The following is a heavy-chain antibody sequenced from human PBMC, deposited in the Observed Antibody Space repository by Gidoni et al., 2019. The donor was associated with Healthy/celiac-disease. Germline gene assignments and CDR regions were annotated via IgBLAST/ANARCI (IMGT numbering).Heavy chain of an antibody. Sequence: QVQLVESGGGVVPPGRSLSLSCAASGFTFISYGMHWVLRAPGKGMEWVAVIWYDGSNKYYADSVKGRFTISRDNSKNTLYLQMNSRRAEDTAVCYCAREGWDTAMVGPFDYWGQGTLVTVSS. CDR2: IWYDGSNK. CDR3: AREGWDTAMVGPFDY. J-gene: IGHJ4*02. D-gene: IGHD5-18*01. V-gene: IGHV3-33*01. CDR1: GFTFISYG.